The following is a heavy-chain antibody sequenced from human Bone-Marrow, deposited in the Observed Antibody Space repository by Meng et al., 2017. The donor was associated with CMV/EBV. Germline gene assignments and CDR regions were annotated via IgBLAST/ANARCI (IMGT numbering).Heavy chain of an antibody. D-gene: IGHD2-2*01. J-gene: IGHJ5*02. CDR2: INPSGGST. CDR1: GYTFTSYY. V-gene: IGHV1-46*01. CDR3: ARGGYQLLSVGSSGFDP. Sequence: ASVKVSCKASGYTFTSYYMHWVRQAPGQGLEWMGIINPSGGSTSYAQKFQGRVTMTRDTSTSTVYMELSSLRSEDTAVYYCARGGYQLLSVGSSGFDPWGQGTLVAVSS.